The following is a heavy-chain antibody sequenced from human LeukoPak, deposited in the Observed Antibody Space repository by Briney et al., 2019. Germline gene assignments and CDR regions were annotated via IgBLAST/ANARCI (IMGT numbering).Heavy chain of an antibody. Sequence: PSETLSLTCTVSGGSISSYYWSWIRQPPGKGLEWIGYIYYSGSTNYNPSLKSRVTISVDTSKNQFSLKLSSVTAADTAVYYCARGPDLSDYVDAFDIWGQGTMVTVSS. J-gene: IGHJ3*02. D-gene: IGHD4-17*01. V-gene: IGHV4-59*01. CDR2: IYYSGST. CDR1: GGSISSYY. CDR3: ARGPDLSDYVDAFDI.